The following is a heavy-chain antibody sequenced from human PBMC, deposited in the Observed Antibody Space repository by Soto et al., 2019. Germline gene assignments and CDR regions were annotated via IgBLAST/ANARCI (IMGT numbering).Heavy chain of an antibody. CDR3: ARGLGWRRGPFDF. CDR1: CFTFTSYS. J-gene: IGHJ4*02. Sequence: GGSLRLSCATSCFTFTSYSMNCVRQAPGRGLEWLSYISSSSNTIFYADSVKGRFTISRDSANSSLYLQLTSLRDDDTALYFWARGLGWRRGPFDFWGQGTPVTVSS. D-gene: IGHD2-21*01. V-gene: IGHV3-48*02. CDR2: ISSSSNTI.